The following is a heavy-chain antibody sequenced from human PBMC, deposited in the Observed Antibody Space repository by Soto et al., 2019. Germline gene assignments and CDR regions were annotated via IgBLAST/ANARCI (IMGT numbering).Heavy chain of an antibody. D-gene: IGHD3-22*01. CDR3: ARRTMNWFDP. CDR2: IYYSGST. J-gene: IGHJ5*02. Sequence: PSETLSLTCTVSGGSISSGGYYWSWIRQHPGKGLEWIGYIYYSGSTYYNPSLKSRVTISVDTSKNQFSLKLSSVTAADTAVYYCARRTMNWFDPWGRGTLVTVSS. CDR1: GGSISSGGYY. V-gene: IGHV4-31*03.